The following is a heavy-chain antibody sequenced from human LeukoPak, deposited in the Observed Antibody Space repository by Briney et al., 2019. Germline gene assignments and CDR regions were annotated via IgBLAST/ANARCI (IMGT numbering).Heavy chain of an antibody. CDR2: ISSSGSTI. D-gene: IGHD2-15*01. J-gene: IGHJ6*04. CDR1: GFTFSSYE. V-gene: IGHV3-48*03. CDR3: ARWVVVAATLPYYFYYGMDV. Sequence: GGSLRLSCAASGFTFSSYEMSWVRQAPGKGLEWVSYISSSGSTIYYADSVKGRFTISRDNSKNTLYLQMNSLRAEDTAVYYCARWVVVAATLPYYFYYGMDVWGKGTTVTVSS.